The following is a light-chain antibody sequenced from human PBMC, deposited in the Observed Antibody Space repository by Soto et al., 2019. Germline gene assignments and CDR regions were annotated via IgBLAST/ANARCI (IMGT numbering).Light chain of an antibody. CDR2: QAS. Sequence: DIQMTQSPSTLSASVGDRVTITCRASQSISSWLAWYQQKPGKAPKLLISQASSLESGAPSRFSGSGSETEFTLTISGLQPDDFASYYCQQYNSYSWTIGQGTKVDIK. CDR3: QQYNSYSWT. J-gene: IGKJ1*01. V-gene: IGKV1-5*03. CDR1: QSISSW.